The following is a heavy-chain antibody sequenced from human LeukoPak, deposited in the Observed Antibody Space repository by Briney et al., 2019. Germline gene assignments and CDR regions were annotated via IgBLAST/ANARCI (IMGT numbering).Heavy chain of an antibody. J-gene: IGHJ5*02. CDR1: GDSVSSNSAA. D-gene: IGHD3-10*01. CDR2: TYYRSKWYN. V-gene: IGHV6-1*01. Sequence: SQTLSLTCAISGDSVSSNSAAWNWIRQPPSRGLEWLGRTYYRSKWYNDYAVSVKSRITINPDTSKNQFSLQLNPVTPEDTAVYYCARENLFSGGSPFDPWGQGTLVTVSS. CDR3: ARENLFSGGSPFDP.